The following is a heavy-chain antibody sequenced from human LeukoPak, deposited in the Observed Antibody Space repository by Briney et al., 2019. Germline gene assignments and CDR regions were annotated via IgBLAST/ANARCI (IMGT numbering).Heavy chain of an antibody. V-gene: IGHV1-24*01. CDR3: APQTHFWSGYYDRRNWFDP. Sequence: GASVKVSCKVSGYTLTELSMHWVRQAPGKGLEWMGGFDPEDGETIYAQKFQGRVTMTEDTSTDTAYMELSSLRSEDTAVYYCAPQTHFWSGYYDRRNWFDPWGQGTLVTVSS. J-gene: IGHJ5*02. CDR1: GYTLTELS. D-gene: IGHD3-3*02. CDR2: FDPEDGET.